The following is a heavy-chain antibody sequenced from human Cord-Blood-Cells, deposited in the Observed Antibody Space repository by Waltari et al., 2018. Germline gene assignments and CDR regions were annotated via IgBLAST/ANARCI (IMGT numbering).Heavy chain of an antibody. J-gene: IGHJ5*02. CDR3: ARRRNIVVVPASNYNWFDP. CDR2: INHSGST. CDR1: GGSFSGYY. V-gene: IGHV4-34*01. D-gene: IGHD2-2*01. Sequence: QVQLQQWGAGLLKPSETLSLTCAVYGGSFSGYYWSWTRQPPGKGLEWIGEINHSGSTNYNPSLKSRVTISVDTSKNQFSLKLSSVTAADTAVYYCARRRNIVVVPASNYNWFDPWGQGTLVTVSS.